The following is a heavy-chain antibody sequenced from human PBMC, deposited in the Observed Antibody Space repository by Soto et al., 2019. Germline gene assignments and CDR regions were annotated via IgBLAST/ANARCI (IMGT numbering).Heavy chain of an antibody. D-gene: IGHD2-15*01. CDR1: GFTFRNYA. Sequence: QVQLVESGGGVVQPGGSLRLSCAASGFTFRNYAMHWVRQAPGKGLEWLAVIAYDGSNAFYRDSVKGRFTISRDNSKNTLYLHMNSLRSEDTGVYYCARGEREDILVVVGARPGEYGIDIWGQGTTVTVSS. CDR2: IAYDGSNA. J-gene: IGHJ6*02. CDR3: ARGEREDILVVVGARPGEYGIDI. V-gene: IGHV3-30-3*01.